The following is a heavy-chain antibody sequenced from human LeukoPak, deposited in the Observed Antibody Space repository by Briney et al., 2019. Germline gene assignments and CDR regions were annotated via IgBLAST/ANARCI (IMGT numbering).Heavy chain of an antibody. CDR1: GYTFTSYD. J-gene: IGHJ4*02. V-gene: IGHV1-8*03. Sequence: ASVKVSCKASGYTFTSYDINWVRQATGQGLEWMGWMNPNSGNTGYAQKFQGRVTITRNTSISTAFMELSSLRSEDTAVYYCARGDSNYRNVDYWGQGTLVTVSS. CDR2: MNPNSGNT. D-gene: IGHD3-16*02. CDR3: ARGDSNYRNVDY.